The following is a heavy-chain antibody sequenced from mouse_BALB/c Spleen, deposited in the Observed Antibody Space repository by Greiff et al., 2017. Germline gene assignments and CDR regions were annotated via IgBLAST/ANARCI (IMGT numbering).Heavy chain of an antibody. CDR3: VYGNYAAMDY. Sequence: DVKLVESGGGLVQPGGSRKLSCAASGFTFSSFGMHWVRQAPEKGLEWVAYISSGSSTIYYADTVKGRFTISRDNPKNTLFLQMTSLRSEDTAMYYCVYGNYAAMDYWGQGTSVTVSS. V-gene: IGHV5-17*02. J-gene: IGHJ4*01. D-gene: IGHD2-1*01. CDR2: ISSGSSTI. CDR1: GFTFSSFG.